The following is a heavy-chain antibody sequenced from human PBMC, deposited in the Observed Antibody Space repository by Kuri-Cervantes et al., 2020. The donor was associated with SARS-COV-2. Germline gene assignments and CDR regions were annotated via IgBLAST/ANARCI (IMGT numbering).Heavy chain of an antibody. V-gene: IGHV3-11*06. Sequence: GGSLRLSCAASGFTFSDYYMTWIRQAPGKGLEWVSYISSSSTYTSYADSVKGRFTVSRDNAKNSLYLQMNSLRAEDTAVYYCVRDGDHWNFDYWGQGTLVTVSS. CDR3: VRDGDHWNFDY. D-gene: IGHD1-1*01. CDR2: ISSSSTYT. J-gene: IGHJ4*02. CDR1: GFTFSDYY.